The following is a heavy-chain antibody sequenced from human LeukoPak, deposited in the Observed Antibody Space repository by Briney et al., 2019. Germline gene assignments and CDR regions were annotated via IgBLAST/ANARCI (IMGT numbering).Heavy chain of an antibody. Sequence: KPSETLSLTCAGYGGSFSGYYWSWLRQPPGKGLEGIGEINHSGSTNYNPSLKSRVTISVDTSKNQFSLKLSSVTAADTAVYYCAGHQQDVYYYYYMDVWGKGTTVTVSS. CDR2: INHSGST. CDR3: AGHQQDVYYYYYMDV. V-gene: IGHV4-34*01. D-gene: IGHD2-2*01. CDR1: GGSFSGYY. J-gene: IGHJ6*03.